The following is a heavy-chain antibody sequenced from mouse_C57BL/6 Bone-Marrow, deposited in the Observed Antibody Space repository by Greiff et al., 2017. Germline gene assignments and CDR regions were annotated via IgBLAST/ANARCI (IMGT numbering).Heavy chain of an antibody. J-gene: IGHJ4*01. CDR1: GYTFTSYW. D-gene: IGHD1-3*01. CDR2: IDPSDSYT. V-gene: IGHV1-50*01. Sequence: QVQLQQPGAELVKPGASVKLSCKASGYTFTSYWMQWVKQRPGQGLEWIGEIDPSDSYTNYNQKFKGKATLTVDTSSSTAYMLLSSLTSEDSAVYYCAYILPYYYAMDYWGQGTSVTVSS. CDR3: AYILPYYYAMDY.